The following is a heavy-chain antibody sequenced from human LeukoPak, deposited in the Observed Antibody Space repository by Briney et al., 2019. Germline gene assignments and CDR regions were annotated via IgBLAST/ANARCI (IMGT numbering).Heavy chain of an antibody. Sequence: GGSLRLSCAASGFTFSSYGMHWVRQAPGKGLEWVAFIRYDGSNKYYADSVKGRFTISRDNSKNTLYLQMNSLRAEDTAVYYCARDYYGSGSMNWFDPWGQGTLVTVSS. CDR3: ARDYYGSGSMNWFDP. J-gene: IGHJ5*02. D-gene: IGHD3-10*01. V-gene: IGHV3-30*02. CDR2: IRYDGSNK. CDR1: GFTFSSYG.